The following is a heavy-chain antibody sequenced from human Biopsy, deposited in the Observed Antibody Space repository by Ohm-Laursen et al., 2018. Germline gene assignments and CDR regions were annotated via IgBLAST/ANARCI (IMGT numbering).Heavy chain of an antibody. CDR1: GYTFSSYG. J-gene: IGHJ3*02. D-gene: IGHD2-2*01. Sequence: SVKVSCKPSGYTFSSYGINWVRQAPGQGLEWLGWISTYNGNTNYAQNLQGRVTMTTDTSTSTAYMELRSLRSDDTAVYYCARGGTLVVVPTAVLHSFDIWGQGTMVTVSS. V-gene: IGHV1-18*01. CDR3: ARGGTLVVVPTAVLHSFDI. CDR2: ISTYNGNT.